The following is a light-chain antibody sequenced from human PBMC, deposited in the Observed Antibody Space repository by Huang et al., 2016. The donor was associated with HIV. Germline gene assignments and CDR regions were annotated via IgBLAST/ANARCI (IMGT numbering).Light chain of an antibody. CDR3: HQYNNWPPWT. Sequence: EIMMTQSPATLSVSPGERATLSCRASQSVSSNLARYQHKPGQAPRLLIFGASTRATGIPARFSGSGSGTEFTLTISSLQSEDFAVYYCHQYNNWPPWTFGQGTKVEIK. CDR1: QSVSSN. CDR2: GAS. V-gene: IGKV3D-15*01. J-gene: IGKJ1*01.